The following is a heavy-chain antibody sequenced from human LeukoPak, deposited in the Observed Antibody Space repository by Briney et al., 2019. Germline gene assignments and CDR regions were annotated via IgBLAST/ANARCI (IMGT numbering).Heavy chain of an antibody. CDR3: ARADFIDAGPYLIGP. CDR2: INTKTGRT. J-gene: IGHJ5*02. Sequence: ASVKVSCKTSGYSFTEYYIHWVRQAPGQGLEWMAWINTKTGRTSSARKFQGRVTMTRDPSITTVYMDMAWLTSDDTAIYFCARADFIDAGPYLIGPWGQGTLVTVSS. D-gene: IGHD3-3*01. CDR1: GYSFTEYY. V-gene: IGHV1-2*02.